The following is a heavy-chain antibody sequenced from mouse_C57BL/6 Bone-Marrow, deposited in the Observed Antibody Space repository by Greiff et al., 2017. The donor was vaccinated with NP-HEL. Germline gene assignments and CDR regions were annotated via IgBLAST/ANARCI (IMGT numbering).Heavy chain of an antibody. Sequence: EVHLVESGGDLVKPGGSLKLSCAASGFTFSSYGMSWVRQTPDKRLEWVATISSGGSYTYYPDSVKGRFTISRDNAKNTLYLQMSSLKSEDTAMYYCASPYDYDVAWFAYWGRTLVTVSA. V-gene: IGHV5-6*01. J-gene: IGHJ3*01. CDR2: ISSGGSYT. CDR1: GFTFSSYG. CDR3: ASPYDYDVAWFAY. D-gene: IGHD2-4*01.